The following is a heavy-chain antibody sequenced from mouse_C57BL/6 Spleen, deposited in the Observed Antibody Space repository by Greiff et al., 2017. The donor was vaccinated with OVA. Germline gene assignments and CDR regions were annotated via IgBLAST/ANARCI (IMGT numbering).Heavy chain of an antibody. CDR3: ARRGYDYDRGDFDY. CDR2: INPGSGGT. Sequence: VQLQQSGAELVRPGTSVTVSCKASGYAFTNYLIEWVKQRPGQGLEWIGVINPGSGGTNYNEKFKGKATLTADKSSSTAYMQLSSLTSEDSAVYFCARRGYDYDRGDFDYWGQGTTLTVSS. J-gene: IGHJ2*01. D-gene: IGHD2-4*01. CDR1: GYAFTNYL. V-gene: IGHV1-54*01.